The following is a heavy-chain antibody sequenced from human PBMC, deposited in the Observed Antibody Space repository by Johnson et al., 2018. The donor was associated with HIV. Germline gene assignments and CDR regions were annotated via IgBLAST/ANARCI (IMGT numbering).Heavy chain of an antibody. CDR1: GFPFSNYG. J-gene: IGHJ3*02. CDR3: ARVGLLSPDAFDI. D-gene: IGHD2-21*02. CDR2: IRFDGSNK. V-gene: IGHV3-30*02. Sequence: QVQLVESGGGVVQPGGSLRLSCAASGFPFSNYGMHWVRQAPGKGLEWVAFIRFDGSNKYYADSVKGRFTISRDNSKNTLYLQMNSLRAEDTAVYYCARVGLLSPDAFDIWGQGTMVTVSS.